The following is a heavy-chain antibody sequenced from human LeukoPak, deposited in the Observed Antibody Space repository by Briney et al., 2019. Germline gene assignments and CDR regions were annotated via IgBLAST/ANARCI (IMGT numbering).Heavy chain of an antibody. CDR2: IHRNDGGT. CDR3: ARGGLGGGSDAFDL. J-gene: IGHJ3*01. Sequence: GASVKVSCKASGYTFTDSLLHWVRQAPGQGLEWMAWIHRNDGGTYSAQKFQGRVTTARDTSINTAYMELSGLTSDDTAVYHCARGGLGGGSDAFDLWGQGTMVIVSS. V-gene: IGHV1-2*02. CDR1: GYTFTDSL. D-gene: IGHD3-16*01.